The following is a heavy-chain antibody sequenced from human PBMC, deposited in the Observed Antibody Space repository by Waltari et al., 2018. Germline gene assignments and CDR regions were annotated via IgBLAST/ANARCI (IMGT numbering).Heavy chain of an antibody. J-gene: IGHJ5*02. CDR1: GGSFSCSY. Sequence: QVQLQQWGAGLLKPSETLSLTCAVYGGSFSCSYWIWIRQPPGKGLDWIGEINHSGSTNYNPSLKSRVTISVDTSKNQFTLKLSSVTAADTAVYYCARGLSITMRVVGNNWFDPWGQGTLVTVSS. CDR2: INHSGST. V-gene: IGHV4-34*01. D-gene: IGHD3-22*01. CDR3: ARGLSITMRVVGNNWFDP.